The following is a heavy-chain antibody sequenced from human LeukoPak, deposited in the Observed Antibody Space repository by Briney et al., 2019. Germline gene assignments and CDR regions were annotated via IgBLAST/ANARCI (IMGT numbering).Heavy chain of an antibody. CDR1: GGTFSSYT. CDR2: IIPLFGTP. CDR3: ARGNPSSWYDY. J-gene: IGHJ4*02. Sequence: SVKVSCKASGGTFSSYTISWVRQAPGQGLEWMGGIIPLFGTPDYAQKFQGRVTITADKSTSTAYMELSSLRSEDTAVYYCARGNPSSWYDYWGQGTLVTVSS. D-gene: IGHD6-13*01. V-gene: IGHV1-69*06.